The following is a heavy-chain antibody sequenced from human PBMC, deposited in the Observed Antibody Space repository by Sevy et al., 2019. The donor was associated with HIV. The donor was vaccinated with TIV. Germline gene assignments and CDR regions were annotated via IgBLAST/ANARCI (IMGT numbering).Heavy chain of an antibody. J-gene: IGHJ5*01. CDR1: GYSFTTYW. D-gene: IGHD3-10*01. V-gene: IGHV5-51*01. Sequence: GESLKISCKGSGYSFTTYWIGWVRQMPGKGLEWLGFIFPGDSDTRYSPSFQGQVTISADKSITTAYLQWNSLKASDTAMYYCARLRNYYGSGRDRLDSWGQGTQVTVSS. CDR2: IFPGDSDT. CDR3: ARLRNYYGSGRDRLDS.